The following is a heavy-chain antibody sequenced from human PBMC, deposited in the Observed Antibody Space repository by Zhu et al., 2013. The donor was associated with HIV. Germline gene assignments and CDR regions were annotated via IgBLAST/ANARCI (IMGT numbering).Heavy chain of an antibody. CDR2: HIPVFDMS. Sequence: QERLVQSGAELAKPGSSVRVSCQASGDSFSSDPIAWVRQSPAGGLAWIGAHIPVFDMSRYSQRFQGRVTFTADRSSRTAYMELSHVQSEDTAVYYCARDPEIVTETYLNPHYFDTWGQGTLITVSS. V-gene: IGHV1-69*17. D-gene: IGHD2-21*01. J-gene: IGHJ5*02. CDR1: GDSFSSDP. CDR3: ARDPEIVTETYLNPHYFDT.